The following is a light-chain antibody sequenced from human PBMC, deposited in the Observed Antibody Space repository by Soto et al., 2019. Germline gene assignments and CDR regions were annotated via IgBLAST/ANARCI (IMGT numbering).Light chain of an antibody. CDR2: DVS. CDR3: SSYTTTTPVG. V-gene: IGLV2-14*01. Sequence: QSVLTQPASVSGSPGQSLTISCTGTSSDIGDYNYVSWYQQHPGKAPKLMIYDVSNRPSGVSSRFSGSKSGNTASLTISGLQPEDEADYYCSSYTTTTPVGFGGGTKLTVL. J-gene: IGLJ2*01. CDR1: SSDIGDYNY.